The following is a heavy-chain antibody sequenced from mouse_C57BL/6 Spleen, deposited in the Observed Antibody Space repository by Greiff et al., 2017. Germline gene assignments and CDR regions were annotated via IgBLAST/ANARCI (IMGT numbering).Heavy chain of an antibody. Sequence: DVQLVESGAELVRPGASVKLSCTASGFNIKDDYMHWVKQRPEQGLEWIGWIDPENGDTEYASKFQGKATITADTSSNTAYLQLSSLTAEDTAVYYCTTSTGTRFAYWGQGTLVTVSA. CDR2: IDPENGDT. J-gene: IGHJ3*01. D-gene: IGHD4-1*02. V-gene: IGHV14-4*01. CDR1: GFNIKDDY. CDR3: TTSTGTRFAY.